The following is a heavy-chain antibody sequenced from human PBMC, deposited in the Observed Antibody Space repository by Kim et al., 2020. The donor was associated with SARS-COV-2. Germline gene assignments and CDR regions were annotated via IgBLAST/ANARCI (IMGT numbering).Heavy chain of an antibody. CDR1: GFTFDDYA. J-gene: IGHJ4*02. Sequence: GGSLRLSCAASGFTFDDYAMHWVRQAPGKGLEWVSGISWNSGSIGYADSVKGRFTISRDNAKNSLYLQMNSLRAEDTALYYCAKDSPPRLGSSPVDWGQGTLVTVSS. V-gene: IGHV3-9*01. CDR3: AKDSPPRLGSSPVD. CDR2: ISWNSGSI. D-gene: IGHD6-13*01.